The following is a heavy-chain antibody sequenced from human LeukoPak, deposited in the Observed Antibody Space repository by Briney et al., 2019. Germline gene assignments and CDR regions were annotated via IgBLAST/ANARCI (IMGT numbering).Heavy chain of an antibody. CDR2: IKQDGSEK. CDR1: GFTFSSYW. V-gene: IGHV3-7*03. Sequence: PGGSLRLSCAASGFTFSSYWMSWVRQAPGKGLEWVANIKQDGSEKYYVDSVKGRLTISRDNAKNSLYLQMNSLRAEDTAVYYCAKEGGTGTRFDYWGQGTLVTVSS. J-gene: IGHJ4*02. CDR3: AKEGGTGTRFDY. D-gene: IGHD1-7*01.